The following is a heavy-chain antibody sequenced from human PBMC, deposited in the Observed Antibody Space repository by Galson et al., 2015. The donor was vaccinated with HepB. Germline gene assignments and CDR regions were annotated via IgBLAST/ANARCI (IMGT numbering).Heavy chain of an antibody. Sequence: SLRLSCAASGFTFSSYAMHWVRQAPGKGLEWVAVISYDGSNKYYADSVKGRFTISRDNSKNTLYLQMNSLRAEDTAVYYCAKATTVVIPPFGYWGQGTLVTVSS. CDR1: GFTFSSYA. V-gene: IGHV3-30-3*01. CDR2: ISYDGSNK. D-gene: IGHD4-23*01. CDR3: AKATTVVIPPFGY. J-gene: IGHJ4*02.